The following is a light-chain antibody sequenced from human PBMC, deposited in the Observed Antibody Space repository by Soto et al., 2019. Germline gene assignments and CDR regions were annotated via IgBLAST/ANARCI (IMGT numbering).Light chain of an antibody. V-gene: IGLV2-14*03. CDR3: SSYTSSSTYV. CDR2: DVS. CDR1: SSDVGAYNS. Sequence: ALTQPASVSGSPGQSIAISCTGTSSDVGAYNSVSWYQQHPGRAPKLMIHDVSNRPSGVSNRFSGSKSGNTASLTISGLQAEDEADYYCSSYTSSSTYVFGTGTKVTVL. J-gene: IGLJ1*01.